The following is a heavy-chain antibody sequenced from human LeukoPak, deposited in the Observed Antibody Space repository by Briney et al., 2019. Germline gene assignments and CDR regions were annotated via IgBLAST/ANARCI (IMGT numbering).Heavy chain of an antibody. CDR3: ARQGSRRAFDI. D-gene: IGHD2-2*01. CDR1: GGSISSSSYY. Sequence: SETLSLTCTVSGGSISSSSYYWGWIRQPPGKGLEWIGSIYYSGSTYYNPSLKSRVTISVDTSKNQFSLKLSSATAADTAVYYCARQGSRRAFDIWGQGTMVTVSS. V-gene: IGHV4-39*01. J-gene: IGHJ3*02. CDR2: IYYSGST.